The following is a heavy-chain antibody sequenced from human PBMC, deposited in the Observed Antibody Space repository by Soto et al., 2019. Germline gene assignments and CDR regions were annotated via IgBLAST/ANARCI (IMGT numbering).Heavy chain of an antibody. Sequence: SGPTLVNPTQTLTLTCTFSGFSLSTSGVGVGWIRQPPGKALEWLALIYWDDDKRYSPSLKSRLTITKDTSKNQVVLTMTNMDPVDTATYYCAHISGTLIGGVIVWDAFDIWGQGTMVIVSS. CDR3: AHISGTLIGGVIVWDAFDI. CDR1: GFSLSTSGVG. V-gene: IGHV2-5*02. CDR2: IYWDDDK. D-gene: IGHD3-16*02. J-gene: IGHJ3*02.